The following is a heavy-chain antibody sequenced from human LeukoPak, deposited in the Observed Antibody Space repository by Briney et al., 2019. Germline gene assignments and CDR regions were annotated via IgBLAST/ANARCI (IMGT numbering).Heavy chain of an antibody. J-gene: IGHJ1*01. Sequence: PSETLSLTCTVSGGSISNYYWSWIRQPPGKGLEWIGYIYNSGHTNYNPSLKSRVTTSEDTSKNQLSLKLSSVTAADTAVYYCARAAVTTSRYFQHWGQGTLVTVSS. D-gene: IGHD4-17*01. CDR2: IYNSGHT. CDR3: ARAAVTTSRYFQH. CDR1: GGSISNYY. V-gene: IGHV4-59*01.